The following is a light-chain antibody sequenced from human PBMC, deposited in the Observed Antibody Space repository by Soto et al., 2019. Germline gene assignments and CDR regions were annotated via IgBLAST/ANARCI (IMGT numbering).Light chain of an antibody. CDR3: GTCDSSLSAGV. CDR2: ENN. V-gene: IGLV1-51*02. J-gene: IGLJ1*01. CDR1: SSNIGNNY. Sequence: QSVLTQPPSVSAAPGQKVTISCCGSSSNIGNNYVSWYQQLPGTAPKLLIYENNKRPSGIPDRFSGSKSGTSATLGITGLQTGDEADYYCGTCDSSLSAGVFLTGTNLTVL.